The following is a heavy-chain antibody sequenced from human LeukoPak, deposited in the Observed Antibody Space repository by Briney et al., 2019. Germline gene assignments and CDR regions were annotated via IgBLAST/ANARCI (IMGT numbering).Heavy chain of an antibody. V-gene: IGHV5-51*01. D-gene: IGHD2-15*01. J-gene: IGHJ4*02. CDR2: IYPGDSDT. CDR1: GYSFTSYW. Sequence: GESLKISCKGSGYSFTSYWIGWVRQMPAKSLEWMGIIYPGDSDTRYSPSFQGQVTISADKSTSTAYLQWSSLKASDTAMYYCARQGLAATFDYWGQGTLVTVSS. CDR3: ARQGLAATFDY.